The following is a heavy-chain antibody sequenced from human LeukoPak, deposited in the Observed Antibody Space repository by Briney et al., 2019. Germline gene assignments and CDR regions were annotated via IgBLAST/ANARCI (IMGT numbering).Heavy chain of an antibody. CDR3: AKTTAGYSSGRYPGWPADY. V-gene: IGHV3-23*01. CDR1: GFTFNNYA. Sequence: GGSLRLSCTASGFTFNNYAIYWVCQAPGKGLEWVSGISGSGGDTYFADFVKGWFSISRDNFRNTVYLQINSLTDDDTAVYYCAKTTAGYSSGRYPGWPADYWGPGTVVTVSS. CDR2: ISGSGGDT. J-gene: IGHJ4*02. D-gene: IGHD6-19*01.